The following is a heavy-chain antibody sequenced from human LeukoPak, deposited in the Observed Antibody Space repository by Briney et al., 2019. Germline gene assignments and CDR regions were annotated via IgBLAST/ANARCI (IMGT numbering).Heavy chain of an antibody. CDR3: ARDEFNYYGSGSYYNFDY. CDR2: ISSSGSTI. Sequence: GGSLRLSCAASGFTFSSYEMNWVRQAPGKGLERVSYISSSGSTIYYADSVKGRFTISRDNAKNSLYLQMNSLRAEDTAVYYCARDEFNYYGSGSYYNFDYWGQGTLVTVSS. J-gene: IGHJ4*02. D-gene: IGHD3-10*01. V-gene: IGHV3-48*03. CDR1: GFTFSSYE.